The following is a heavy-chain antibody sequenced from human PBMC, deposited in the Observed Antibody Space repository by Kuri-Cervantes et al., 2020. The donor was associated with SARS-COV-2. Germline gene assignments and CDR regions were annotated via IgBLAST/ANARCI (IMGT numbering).Heavy chain of an antibody. J-gene: IGHJ4*02. CDR2: ISAYNGNT. CDR3: ARDQRYCSSTSCYPQQFDY. D-gene: IGHD2-2*01. V-gene: IGHV1-18*01. Sequence: ASVKVSCKASGYTFTSYGISWVRQAPGQGLEWMGWISAYNGNTNYAQKLQGRVTITADESTSTAYMELSSLRSEDTAVYYCARDQRYCSSTSCYPQQFDYWGQGTLVTVSS. CDR1: GYTFTSYG.